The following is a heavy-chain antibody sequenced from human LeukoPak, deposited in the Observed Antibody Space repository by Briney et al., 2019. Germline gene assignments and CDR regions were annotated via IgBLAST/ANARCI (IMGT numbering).Heavy chain of an antibody. CDR1: GFAFSSYE. Sequence: GGSLRLSCAASGFAFSSYEMNWVRQAPGKGLEWVAVISYDGSNKYYADSVKGRFTISRDNSKNTLYLQMNSLRAEDTAVYYCAKDTAMALYYYYGMDVWGQGTTVTVSS. J-gene: IGHJ6*02. CDR2: ISYDGSNK. V-gene: IGHV3-30*18. CDR3: AKDTAMALYYYYGMDV. D-gene: IGHD5-18*01.